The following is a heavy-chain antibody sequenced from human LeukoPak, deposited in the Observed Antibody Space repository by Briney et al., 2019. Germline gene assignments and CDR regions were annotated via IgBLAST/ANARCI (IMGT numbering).Heavy chain of an antibody. V-gene: IGHV5-51*01. D-gene: IGHD1-7*01. Sequence: GEALKISRKGSGYSLTRYRIGWGGQIPGKSLGWVGIIYPGDSDTRYSPSFQGQVTISADKSISTAYLQWSSLKASDTAMYYCARPLTAGTTPFGYWGQGTLVTVSS. CDR3: ARPLTAGTTPFGY. J-gene: IGHJ4*02. CDR1: GYSLTRYR. CDR2: IYPGDSDT.